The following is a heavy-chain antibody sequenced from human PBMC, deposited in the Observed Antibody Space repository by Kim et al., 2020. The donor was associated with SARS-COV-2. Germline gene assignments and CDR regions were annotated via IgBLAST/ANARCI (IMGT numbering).Heavy chain of an antibody. CDR3: ARDGCGVEXFDY. Sequence: TKYAQEFQGRVXLTSDKSTSSAFLELRSLRSEDTAVYFCARDGCGVEXFDYWGQGTLVIVSS. D-gene: IGHD2-21*01. V-gene: IGHV1-18*01. J-gene: IGHJ4*02. CDR2: T.